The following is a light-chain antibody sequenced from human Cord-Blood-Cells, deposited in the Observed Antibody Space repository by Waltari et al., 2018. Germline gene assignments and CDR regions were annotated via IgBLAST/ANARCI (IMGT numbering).Light chain of an antibody. Sequence: DIQMTQSLSSLSASVGHRVTITCRASQSISSYLHWSQQKPGKAPKLLIYAASSLQSGVPSRCSGSGSGTDFTLTISSLQPEDFATYYCQQSYSTPYTFGQGTKLEIK. CDR2: AAS. CDR1: QSISSY. V-gene: IGKV1-39*01. J-gene: IGKJ2*01. CDR3: QQSYSTPYT.